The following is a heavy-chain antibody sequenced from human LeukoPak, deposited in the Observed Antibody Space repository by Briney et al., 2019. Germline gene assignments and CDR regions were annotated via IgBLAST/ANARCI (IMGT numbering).Heavy chain of an antibody. V-gene: IGHV4-39*07. D-gene: IGHD2-2*01. Sequence: SETLSLTCTLSGGSVSSSSFYWGWIRQPPGKGLECIGTIYYSGITYYSSSLKSRVTISVDTSKNQFSLKLSSVTAADTAVYFGARSGPAAGRPDAFDIWGQGTLVTVSS. CDR1: GGSVSSSSFY. CDR2: IYYSGIT. J-gene: IGHJ3*02. CDR3: ARSGPAAGRPDAFDI.